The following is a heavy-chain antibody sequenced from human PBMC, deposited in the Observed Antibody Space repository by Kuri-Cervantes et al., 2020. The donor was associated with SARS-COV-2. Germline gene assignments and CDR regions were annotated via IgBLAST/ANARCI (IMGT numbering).Heavy chain of an antibody. V-gene: IGHV3-30*18. CDR2: ISHDGKNK. J-gene: IGHJ4*02. CDR3: AKDRIGVPDF. Sequence: GSLRLSCAASGFNFSRTDMHWVRQAPGKGLEWVAVISHDGKNKKCIASGKGRFTISRDNSQNILYLQMKSLTSEDTAIYYCAKDRIGVPDFWGQGTLVTVSS. CDR1: GFNFSRTD. D-gene: IGHD2-15*01.